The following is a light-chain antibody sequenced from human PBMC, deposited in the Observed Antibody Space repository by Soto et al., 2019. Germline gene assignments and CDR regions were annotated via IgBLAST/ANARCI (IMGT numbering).Light chain of an antibody. CDR3: QQYDASPGT. Sequence: EIGLTQSPGTLSLSPGEGATLSCRASQSVSSRFLAWYQQKPGQSPRLVVYGASTRATGIPERFTGSGSGTDFTLTISGLEPEDCAVYYCQQYDASPGTFGQGTKVEVK. CDR2: GAS. CDR1: QSVSSRF. J-gene: IGKJ1*01. V-gene: IGKV3-20*01.